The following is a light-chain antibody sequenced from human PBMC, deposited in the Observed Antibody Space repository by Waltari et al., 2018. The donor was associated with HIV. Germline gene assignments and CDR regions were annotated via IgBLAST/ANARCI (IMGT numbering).Light chain of an antibody. J-gene: IGLJ3*02. CDR1: SLRSYY. V-gene: IGLV3-19*01. Sequence: SSELTQDPAVSVALGQTVRITCQGDSLRSYYASWYQQKPGQAPVLVIYGKNNRPSGIPDRFSGSSSGNTASLTISGLQPEDEADYFCTSYISSSTPVFGGGTKLTVL. CDR3: TSYISSSTPV. CDR2: GKN.